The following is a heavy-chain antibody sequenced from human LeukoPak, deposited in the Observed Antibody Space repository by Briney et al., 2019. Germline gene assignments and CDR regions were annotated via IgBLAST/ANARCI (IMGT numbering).Heavy chain of an antibody. CDR2: IYYSGST. J-gene: IGHJ4*02. D-gene: IGHD5-12*01. V-gene: IGHV4-31*03. Sequence: PSQTLSLTCTVPGGSISSGGYYWSWIRQHPGKGLEWIGYIYYSGSTYYNPSLKSRVTISVDTSKNQFSLKLSSVAAADTAVYYCVRYSGYGCFDYWGQGTLVTVSS. CDR3: VRYSGYGCFDY. CDR1: GGSISSGGYY.